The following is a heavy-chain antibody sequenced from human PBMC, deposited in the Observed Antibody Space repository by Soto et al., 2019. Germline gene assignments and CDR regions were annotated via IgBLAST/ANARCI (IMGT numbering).Heavy chain of an antibody. D-gene: IGHD3-22*01. V-gene: IGHV4-39*01. Sequence: QLQLQESGPGLVKPSETLSLTCTVSGGSISSSSYYWGWIRQPPGKGLEWIGSIYYSGSTYYNPALKSRVTISVDTSKNQFSLKLSSVTAADTAVYYCARLDYYDSSGPDFDYWGQGTLVTVSS. J-gene: IGHJ4*02. CDR1: GGSISSSSYY. CDR2: IYYSGST. CDR3: ARLDYYDSSGPDFDY.